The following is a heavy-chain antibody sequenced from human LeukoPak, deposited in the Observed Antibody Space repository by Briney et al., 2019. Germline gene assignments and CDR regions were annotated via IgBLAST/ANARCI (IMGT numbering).Heavy chain of an antibody. CDR2: ISWNSGSI. CDR3: ARPRVGATGWFDP. Sequence: GRSLRLSCAASGFTFDDYAMHWVRQAPGKGLEWVSGISWNSGSIGYADSVKGRFTISRDNAKNSLYLQMNSLRAADTAVYYCARPRVGATGWFDPWGQGTLVTVSS. J-gene: IGHJ5*02. D-gene: IGHD1-26*01. V-gene: IGHV3-9*01. CDR1: GFTFDDYA.